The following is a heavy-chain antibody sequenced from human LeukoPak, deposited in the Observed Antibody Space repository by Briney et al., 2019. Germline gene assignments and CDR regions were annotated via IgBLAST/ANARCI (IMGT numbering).Heavy chain of an antibody. CDR3: ASYYDFWSGYSPSYYYYGMDV. CDR1: GGTFSSYA. V-gene: IGHV1-69*13. D-gene: IGHD3-3*01. CDR2: IIPIFGTA. J-gene: IGHJ6*02. Sequence: SVKVSCKASGGTFSSYAISWVRQAPGQGLEWMGGIIPIFGTANYAQKFQGRVTITADESTSTAYMELSSLRSEDTAVYYCASYYDFWSGYSPSYYYYGMDVWGQGTTVTVSS.